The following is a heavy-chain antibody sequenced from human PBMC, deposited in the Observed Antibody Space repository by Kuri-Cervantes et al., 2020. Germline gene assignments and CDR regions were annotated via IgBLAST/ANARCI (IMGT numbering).Heavy chain of an antibody. CDR2: IYYSGST. J-gene: IGHJ4*02. Sequence: LRLSCTVSGGSISSSSYYWGWIRQHPGKGLEWIGYIYYSGSTYYNPSLKSRVTISVDTSKNQFSLKLSSATAADTAVYYCARNRAQRYCSSTSCLYFDYWGQGTLVTVSS. V-gene: IGHV4-31*03. CDR3: ARNRAQRYCSSTSCLYFDY. D-gene: IGHD2-2*01. CDR1: GGSISSSSYY.